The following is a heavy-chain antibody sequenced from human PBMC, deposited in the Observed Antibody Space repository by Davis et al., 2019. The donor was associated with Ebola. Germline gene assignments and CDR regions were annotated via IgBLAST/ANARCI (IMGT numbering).Heavy chain of an antibody. V-gene: IGHV4-34*01. CDR1: GGSFSAYY. J-gene: IGHJ6*02. CDR3: ARGRIAVAGGFYYYYGMDV. Sequence: SETLFLTCAVYGGSFSAYYWSWIRQPPGKGLEWIGEINHSGSTNYNPSLKSRVTISVDTSKNQFSLKLSSVTAADTAVYYCARGRIAVAGGFYYYYGMDVWGQGTTVTVSS. D-gene: IGHD6-19*01. CDR2: INHSGST.